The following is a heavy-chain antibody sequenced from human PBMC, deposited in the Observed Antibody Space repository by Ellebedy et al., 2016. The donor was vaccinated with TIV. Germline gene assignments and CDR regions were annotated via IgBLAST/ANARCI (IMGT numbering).Heavy chain of an antibody. D-gene: IGHD6-19*01. V-gene: IGHV3-74*01. Sequence: GESLKISXAASGFTFRAYWMHWVRQAPGKGLVWVSRIDFDGSGTSYADSVKGRFTISRDNSKNTLYLEVNSLRADDTAVYYCAKGARYSSQPLDYWGQGTLVTVSS. CDR3: AKGARYSSQPLDY. CDR1: GFTFRAYW. CDR2: IDFDGSGT. J-gene: IGHJ4*02.